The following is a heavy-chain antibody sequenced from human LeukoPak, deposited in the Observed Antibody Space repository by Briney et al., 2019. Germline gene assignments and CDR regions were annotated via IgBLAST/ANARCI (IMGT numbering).Heavy chain of an antibody. J-gene: IGHJ3*01. D-gene: IGHD4-17*01. CDR3: ARYRRYDYRDQENDAFAF. CDR1: GFTFSDYY. CDR2: ISSSGTYK. Sequence: GGSRTLSCAPSGFTFSDYYMNWIRPAPGKGLEGVSYISSSGTYKSYADSVKGRFTISHDDAKNSLYLQMNRLRAEDTAVYYCARYRRYDYRDQENDAFAFWGQGTTVTVSS. V-gene: IGHV3-11*06.